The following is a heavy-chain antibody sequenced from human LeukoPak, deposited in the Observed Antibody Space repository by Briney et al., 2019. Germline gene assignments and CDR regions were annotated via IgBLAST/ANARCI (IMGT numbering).Heavy chain of an antibody. V-gene: IGHV3-30-3*01. Sequence: GGSLRLSCAASGFTFSSYAMHWVRQAPGKGLEWVAVISYDGSNKYYADSVKGRFTISRDSSKNTLYLQMNSLRAEDTAVYYCAREYDFWSGSFDYWGQGTLVTVSS. D-gene: IGHD3-3*01. J-gene: IGHJ4*02. CDR2: ISYDGSNK. CDR1: GFTFSSYA. CDR3: AREYDFWSGSFDY.